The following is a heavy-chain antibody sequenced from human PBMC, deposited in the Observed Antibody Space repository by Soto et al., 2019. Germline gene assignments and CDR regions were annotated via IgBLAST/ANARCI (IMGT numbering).Heavy chain of an antibody. Sequence: EVQLLESGGGLVQPGGSLRLSCEASGFTFSSYWMHWVRQSPGKGLEWVSRIKGDESSTSYADSVKGRFTISRDNARDTLYLLMNSLRAEDTAVYYCARGIRNYYGSDYWGQATLVTVSS. J-gene: IGHJ4*02. CDR1: GFTFSSYW. D-gene: IGHD3-10*01. CDR3: ARGIRNYYGSDY. V-gene: IGHV3-74*01. CDR2: IKGDESST.